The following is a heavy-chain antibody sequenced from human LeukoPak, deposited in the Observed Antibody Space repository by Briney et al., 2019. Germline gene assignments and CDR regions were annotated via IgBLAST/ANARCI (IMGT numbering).Heavy chain of an antibody. CDR3: ATSPSGFPPNWLDP. CDR1: GGTFSSYA. CDR2: IIPILGIA. D-gene: IGHD5-12*01. V-gene: IGHV1-69*04. Sequence: GASVKVSCKASGGTFSSYAIGWVRQAPGQGLEWMGRIIPILGIANYAQKFQGRVTITADKSTSTAYMELSSLRSEDTAVYYCATSPSGFPPNWLDPWGQGTLVTVSS. J-gene: IGHJ5*02.